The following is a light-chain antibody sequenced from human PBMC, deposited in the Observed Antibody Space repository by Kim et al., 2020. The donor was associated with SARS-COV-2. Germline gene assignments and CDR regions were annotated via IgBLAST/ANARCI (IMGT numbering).Light chain of an antibody. V-gene: IGKV3-20*01. J-gene: IGKJ4*01. CDR2: GAS. Sequence: EIVLTQSPGTLSLSPGERAALSCRASQSVSSSFLAWYQQKPGQAPRLLIYGASRRATGIPDRFSGSGSGTDFTLTISRLEPEDFAVYYCQQYANSPLTFGGGTKVDIK. CDR1: QSVSSSF. CDR3: QQYANSPLT.